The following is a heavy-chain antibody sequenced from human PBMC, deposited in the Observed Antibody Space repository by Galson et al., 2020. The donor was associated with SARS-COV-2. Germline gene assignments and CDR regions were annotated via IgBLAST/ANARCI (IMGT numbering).Heavy chain of an antibody. CDR2: ISWNSGSI. D-gene: IGHD3-22*01. V-gene: IGHV3-9*01. CDR3: AKDGPNYYDSSGSG. Sequence: SLKISCAASGFTFDDYAMHWVRQAPGKGLEWVSGISWNSGSIGYADSVKGRFTISRDNAKNSLYLQMNSLRAEDTALYYCAKDGPNYYDSSGSGWGQGTMVTVSS. CDR1: GFTFDDYA. J-gene: IGHJ3*01.